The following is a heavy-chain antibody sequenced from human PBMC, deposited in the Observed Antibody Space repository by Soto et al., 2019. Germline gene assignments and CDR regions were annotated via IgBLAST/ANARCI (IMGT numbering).Heavy chain of an antibody. CDR1: GGTFSSYT. J-gene: IGHJ4*02. V-gene: IGHV1-69*08. D-gene: IGHD2-15*01. CDR2: IIPILGIA. CDR3: ARDHCSGGSCYLGFDY. Sequence: QVQLVQSGAEVKKPGSSVKVSCTASGGTFSSYTISWVRQAPGQGLEWMGRIIPILGIANYAQKFQGRVTITADKSTSTAYMELSSLRSEDTAVYYCARDHCSGGSCYLGFDYWGQGTLVTVSS.